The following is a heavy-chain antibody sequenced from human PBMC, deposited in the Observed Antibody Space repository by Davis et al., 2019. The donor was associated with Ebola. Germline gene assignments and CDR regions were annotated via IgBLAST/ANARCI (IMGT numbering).Heavy chain of an antibody. CDR1: GFTSSSYW. CDR2: INEDGSSR. V-gene: IGHV3-7*01. J-gene: IGHJ4*02. D-gene: IGHD6-19*01. Sequence: GESLKISCSGSGFTSSSYWMMWVRLAPGKGFDWVANINEDGSSRYYVDSVKGRFTISRDNAKNSLYLQMNSLRVEDTAVYYCARDVQILGPMAGPSFDYWGQGTLVTVSS. CDR3: ARDVQILGPMAGPSFDY.